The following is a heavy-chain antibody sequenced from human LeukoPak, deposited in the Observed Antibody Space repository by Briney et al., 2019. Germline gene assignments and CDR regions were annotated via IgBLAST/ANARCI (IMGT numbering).Heavy chain of an antibody. CDR2: IRYDGSNK. CDR3: AKVGPSLVRGLIRGGARYYYNYMDV. V-gene: IGHV3-30*02. D-gene: IGHD3-10*01. CDR1: GFTFSSYG. Sequence: GGSLRLSCAASGFTFSSYGMHWVRQAPGKGLEWVTFIRYDGSNKYYADSVKGRFTISRDNSKNTLNLHMNSLRAEDTAVYYCAKVGPSLVRGLIRGGARYYYNYMDVWGKGTTVTISS. J-gene: IGHJ6*03.